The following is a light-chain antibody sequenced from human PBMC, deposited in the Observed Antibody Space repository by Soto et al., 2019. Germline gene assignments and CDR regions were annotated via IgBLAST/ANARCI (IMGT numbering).Light chain of an antibody. J-gene: IGKJ4*01. Sequence: DIQVTQSPSSLSASVGDRVTITCRASQSINTYLHWYQQKPGKAPKLLIYTASNLQSGVPSRFRGSGSGTDFTLTLSGLEAEDFATYYCQQTYTTHSFGGGTKVEI. V-gene: IGKV1-39*01. CDR1: QSINTY. CDR2: TAS. CDR3: QQTYTTHS.